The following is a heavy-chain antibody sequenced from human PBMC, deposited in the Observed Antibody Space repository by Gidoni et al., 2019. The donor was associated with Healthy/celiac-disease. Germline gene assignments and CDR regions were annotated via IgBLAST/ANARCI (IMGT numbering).Heavy chain of an antibody. V-gene: IGHV3-23*01. CDR1: GFTFSSYA. D-gene: IGHD3-22*01. J-gene: IGHJ1*01. Sequence: EVQLLESGGGLVQPGGSLRLSCAASGFTFSSYAMSWVRQAPGKGLEWVSAISGSGGSTYYADSVKGRFTISRDNSKNTLYLQMNSLRAEDTAVYYCARPLDSSGYLARYFQHWGQGTLVTVSS. CDR3: ARPLDSSGYLARYFQH. CDR2: ISGSGGST.